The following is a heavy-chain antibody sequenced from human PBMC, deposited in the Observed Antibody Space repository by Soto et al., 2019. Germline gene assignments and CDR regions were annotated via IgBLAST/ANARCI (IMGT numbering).Heavy chain of an antibody. Sequence: SETLSLTCTVSGGSISSSSYYWGWIRQPPGKGLEWIGSIYYSGSTYYNPSLKSRVTISADTSKNQFSLKLSSVTAADTAVYYCARHTPAISISDHWGQGTLVTVPS. CDR2: IYYSGST. CDR3: ARHTPAISISDH. D-gene: IGHD2-15*01. CDR1: GGSISSSSYY. V-gene: IGHV4-39*01. J-gene: IGHJ4*02.